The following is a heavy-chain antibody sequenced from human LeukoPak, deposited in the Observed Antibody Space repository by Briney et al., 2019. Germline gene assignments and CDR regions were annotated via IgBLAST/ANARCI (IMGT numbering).Heavy chain of an antibody. J-gene: IGHJ4*02. CDR2: IYSSGNT. V-gene: IGHV4-39*01. CDR1: GDSISSGRNY. Sequence: SETLSLTCSVSGDSISSGRNYWGWIRQSPGKGLEWIASIYSSGNTHSNPSLKSRVSISVDTSENQVSLKLYSVTASDVAIYYCARHLSGTTMSHYFDFWGQGTLVTVSS. CDR3: ARHLSGTTMSHYFDF. D-gene: IGHD1-1*01.